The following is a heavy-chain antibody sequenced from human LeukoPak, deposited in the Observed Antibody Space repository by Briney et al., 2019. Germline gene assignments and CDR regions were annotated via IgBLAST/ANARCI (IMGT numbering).Heavy chain of an antibody. V-gene: IGHV3-15*01. D-gene: IGHD3-16*02. J-gene: IGHJ4*02. CDR1: GFTFSNVW. CDR2: IKNKADGGTT. Sequence: GGSLRLSCAASGFTFSNVWMTWVRQAPGKGLEWVGHIKNKADGGTTDYAAPVKGRFTISRDDSKNTMYLQMNSLKTEDTAAYYCSTDVPFTAGGAIVYWGQGTLVTVSS. CDR3: STDVPFTAGGAIVY.